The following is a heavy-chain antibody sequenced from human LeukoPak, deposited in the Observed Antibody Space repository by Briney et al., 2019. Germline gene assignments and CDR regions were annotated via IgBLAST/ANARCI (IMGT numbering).Heavy chain of an antibody. J-gene: IGHJ4*02. CDR1: GFTFSDYY. D-gene: IGHD3-22*01. V-gene: IGHV3-11*01. CDR2: ISSSGSTI. Sequence: GGSLRLSCAASGFTFSDYYMSWIRQAPGKGLEWVSYISSSGSTIYYADSVKGRFTISRDNAKNSLYLQMNSLRAEDTAVYYCARDIFYDSSTTFDYWAQGTLVTVSS. CDR3: ARDIFYDSSTTFDY.